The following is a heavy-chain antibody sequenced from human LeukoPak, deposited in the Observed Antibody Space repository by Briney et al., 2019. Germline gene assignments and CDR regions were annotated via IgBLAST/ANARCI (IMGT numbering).Heavy chain of an antibody. CDR1: GGSVSSSGYY. CDR2: IYYSGST. D-gene: IGHD1-26*01. V-gene: IGHV4-39*01. CDR3: ARHEHGGSYYGLSWFDP. Sequence: SETLSLTCTVSGGSVSSSGYYWGWIRQPPGKGLEWIASIYYSGSTYYNPSLKSRVTISVDTSKNQLSLKLSSLTAADTAVYFCARHEHGGSYYGLSWFDPWGQGTLVTVSS. J-gene: IGHJ5*02.